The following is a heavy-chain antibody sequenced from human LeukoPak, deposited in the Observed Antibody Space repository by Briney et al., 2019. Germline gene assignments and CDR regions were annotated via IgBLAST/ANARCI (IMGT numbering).Heavy chain of an antibody. CDR1: GGTFSSYA. D-gene: IGHD3-10*01. CDR2: IIPIFGTA. J-gene: IGHJ6*03. Sequence: SVKVSCKASGGTFSSYAISWVQQAPGQGLEWMGGIIPIFGTANYAQKFQGRVTITADEPTSTAYMELSSLRSEDTAMYYCARVPIPEVLWFGEEQGGYYYYYMDVWGKGTTVTISS. CDR3: ARVPIPEVLWFGEEQGGYYYYYMDV. V-gene: IGHV1-69*13.